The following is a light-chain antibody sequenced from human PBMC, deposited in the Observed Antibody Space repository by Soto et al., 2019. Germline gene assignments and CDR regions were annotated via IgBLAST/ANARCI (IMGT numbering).Light chain of an antibody. J-gene: IGKJ1*01. CDR2: GAS. CDR1: QSVTGNY. V-gene: IGKV3-20*01. CDR3: HQRQSWPRT. Sequence: EIVLTQSPGTLSLSPGERATLSCGASQSVTGNYLAWYQQKPGQPPRLLIFGASTRATGIPDRFSGSGSGTDFTLTISRLEPEDFAVYYCHQRQSWPRTFGQGTKVDIK.